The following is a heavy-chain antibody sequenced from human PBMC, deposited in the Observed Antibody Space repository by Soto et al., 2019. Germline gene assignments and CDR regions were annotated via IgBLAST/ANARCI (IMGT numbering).Heavy chain of an antibody. CDR3: VCVATAMVNYYGMDV. J-gene: IGHJ6*02. Sequence: GGSLRLSCAASGVTFSSDGMHWVRQAPGKGLEWVAVIWYDGSNKYYADSVKGRFTISRDNSKNTLYLQMNTLRAEDTAVYYCVCVATAMVNYYGMDVWGQGTTVTVSS. V-gene: IGHV3-33*01. CDR1: GVTFSSDG. D-gene: IGHD5-18*01. CDR2: IWYDGSNK.